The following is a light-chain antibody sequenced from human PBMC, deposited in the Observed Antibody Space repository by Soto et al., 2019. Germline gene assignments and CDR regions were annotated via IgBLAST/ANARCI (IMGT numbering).Light chain of an antibody. CDR2: DVS. CDR3: SLYAGSNNLV. CDR1: SSDVCGYNY. J-gene: IGLJ3*02. V-gene: IGLV2-8*01. Sequence: QSALTQPPSASGSPGQSVTISCTGTSSDVCGYNYVSWYQQHPGKAPKLMIYDVSKRPSGVPDRFSGSKSGNTASLTVSGLQAEDESDYYCSLYAGSNNLVFGGGTKLTVL.